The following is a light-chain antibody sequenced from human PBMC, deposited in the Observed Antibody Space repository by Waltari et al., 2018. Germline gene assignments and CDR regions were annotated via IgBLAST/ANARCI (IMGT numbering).Light chain of an antibody. CDR2: DVT. CDR1: RTDFGANQY. J-gene: IGLJ3*02. Sequence: QPALPQPASVSGSPGPSITLSCSGSRTDFGANQYVPWYQQHPGRAPKVVIYDVTKRPSGISDRFSGSKSDSAASLTISGLQPEDEADYYCSSRTTSITWVFGGGTKLTVL. CDR3: SSRTTSITWV. V-gene: IGLV2-14*03.